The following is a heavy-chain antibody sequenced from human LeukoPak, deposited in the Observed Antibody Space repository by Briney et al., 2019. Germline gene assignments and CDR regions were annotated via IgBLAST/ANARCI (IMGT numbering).Heavy chain of an antibody. J-gene: IGHJ4*02. CDR1: GGSFSGYY. CDR3: ARGSPASDIVVVVAAIGFDY. Sequence: SETLSLTCAVYGGSFSGYYWSWIRQPPGKGLEWIGEINHSGSTNYNPSLKSRVTISVDTSKNQFSLKLSSVTAADTAMYYCARGSPASDIVVVVAAIGFDYWGQGTLVTVSS. CDR2: INHSGST. D-gene: IGHD2-15*01. V-gene: IGHV4-34*01.